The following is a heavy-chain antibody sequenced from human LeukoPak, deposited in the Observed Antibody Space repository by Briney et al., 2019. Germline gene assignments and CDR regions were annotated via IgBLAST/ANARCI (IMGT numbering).Heavy chain of an antibody. CDR3: RREAGTTPFDY. D-gene: IGHD1-1*01. CDR1: GFTFSSYG. Sequence: SGGSLRLSCAASGFTFSSYGMHWVRQAPGKGLEWVAVIWFDGSNNYYADSVKGRFTISRDNSKNTVCLQMNSLRVEDTAVYYCRREAGTTPFDYWGQGTLVTVSS. CDR2: IWFDGSNN. V-gene: IGHV3-33*01. J-gene: IGHJ4*02.